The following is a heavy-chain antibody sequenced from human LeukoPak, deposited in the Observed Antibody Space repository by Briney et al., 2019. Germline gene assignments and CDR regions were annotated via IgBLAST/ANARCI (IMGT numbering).Heavy chain of an antibody. CDR2: FDPEDGET. V-gene: IGHV1-24*01. CDR3: ATDGGYSYAFDY. J-gene: IGHJ4*02. D-gene: IGHD5-18*01. CDR1: GYTLTELS. Sequence: GASVKVSCKVSGYTLTELSMHWVRQAPGKGLEWMGGFDPEDGETIHAQKFQGRVTMTEDTSTDTAYMELSSLRSEDTAVYYCATDGGYSYAFDYWGQGTLVTVSS.